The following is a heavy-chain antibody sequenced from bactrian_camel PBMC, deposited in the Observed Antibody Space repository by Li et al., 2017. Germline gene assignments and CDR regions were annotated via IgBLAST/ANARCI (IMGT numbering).Heavy chain of an antibody. V-gene: IGHV3S6*01. D-gene: IGHD1*01. CDR2: LKDDGSYS. J-gene: IGHJ4*01. CDR1: GYNHNLAC. Sequence: VQLVESGGGSVRPGGSLRLSCAGSGYNHNLACMAWFRQAPGKGLEWVAVLKDDGSYSWYSDSVKGRFTISRDNAKNTLYLQLYSLRPEDTAMYYCAADAIPLWSLYEYTYWGQGTQVTVS. CDR3: AADAIPLWSLYEYTY.